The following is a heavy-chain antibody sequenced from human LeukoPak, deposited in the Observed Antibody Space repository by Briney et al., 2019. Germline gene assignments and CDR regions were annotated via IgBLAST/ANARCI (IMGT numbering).Heavy chain of an antibody. V-gene: IGHV1-18*01. CDR1: GYTFTSYG. Sequence: VASVKVSCKASGYTFTSYGISWVRQAPGQGLEWMGWISAYNGNTNYAQKLQGRVTMTRNTSISTAYMELSSLRSEDTAVYYCARGGYSYGYERDYWGQGTLVTVSS. CDR3: ARGGYSYGYERDY. CDR2: ISAYNGNT. D-gene: IGHD5-18*01. J-gene: IGHJ4*02.